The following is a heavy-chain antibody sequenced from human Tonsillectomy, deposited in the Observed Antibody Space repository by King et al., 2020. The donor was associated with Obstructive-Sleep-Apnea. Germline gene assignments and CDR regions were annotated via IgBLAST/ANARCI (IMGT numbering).Heavy chain of an antibody. D-gene: IGHD5-18*01. CDR2: ISYDGSNK. J-gene: IGHJ6*02. CDR3: ARDRELWSPYYYYGMDV. Sequence: VQLVESGGGVVQPGRSLRLSCAASGFTFSSYAMHWVRQAPGKGLEWVADISYDGSNKYYADSVKGRFTISRDNSKNTLYLQMNSLRAEDTAVYYCARDRELWSPYYYYGMDVWGQGTTVTVSS. V-gene: IGHV3-30*04. CDR1: GFTFSSYA.